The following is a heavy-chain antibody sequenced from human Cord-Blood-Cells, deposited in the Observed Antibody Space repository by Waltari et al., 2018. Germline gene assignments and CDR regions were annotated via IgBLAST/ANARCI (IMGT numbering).Heavy chain of an antibody. J-gene: IGHJ3*02. D-gene: IGHD7-27*01. Sequence: EVQLVESGGGLVQPGGSLSLSCAASGFTFSSYWMHLVRQAPGKGLVWVSRINSDGSSTSYADSVKGRFTISRDNAKNTLYLQMNSLRAEDTAVYYCARDLAGDKGDAFDIWGQGTMVTVSS. CDR3: ARDLAGDKGDAFDI. CDR1: GFTFSSYW. V-gene: IGHV3-74*01. CDR2: INSDGSST.